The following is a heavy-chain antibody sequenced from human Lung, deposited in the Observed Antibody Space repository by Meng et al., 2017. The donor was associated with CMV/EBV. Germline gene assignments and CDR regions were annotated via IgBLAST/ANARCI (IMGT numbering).Heavy chain of an antibody. D-gene: IGHD1-1*01. CDR1: GFTFSNYE. Sequence: GGSLRLXGAASGFTFSNYEMNGVRQAPGQGREWVSYISTSGSTMYYADSVKGRFTVSRDNAKNSLYLQMNSLRAEDTSVYYCASNVQKTGTPSNYWGQGTLVTVSS. CDR2: ISTSGSTM. V-gene: IGHV3-48*03. J-gene: IGHJ4*02. CDR3: ASNVQKTGTPSNY.